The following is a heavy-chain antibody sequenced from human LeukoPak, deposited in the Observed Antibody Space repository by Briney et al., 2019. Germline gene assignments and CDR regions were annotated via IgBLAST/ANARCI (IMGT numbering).Heavy chain of an antibody. Sequence: GGSLRLSRAASGFTFSGYWMSWVRQAPGKGLEWVANIKQDGSEKYYVDSVKGRFTISRDNAKNSLYLQMNSLRAEDTAVYYCATTYNYYMDVWGKGTTVTVSS. CDR2: IKQDGSEK. CDR3: ATTYNYYMDV. J-gene: IGHJ6*03. V-gene: IGHV3-7*01. CDR1: GFTFSGYW.